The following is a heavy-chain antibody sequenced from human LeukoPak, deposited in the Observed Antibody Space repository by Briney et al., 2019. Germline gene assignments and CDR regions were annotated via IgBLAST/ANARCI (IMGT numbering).Heavy chain of an antibody. J-gene: IGHJ4*02. CDR1: GYTFTGYY. CDR3: ARDSFNRGRGYSYGY. D-gene: IGHD5-18*01. V-gene: IGHV1-2*02. CDR2: INPNSGGT. Sequence: ASVKVSCKASGYTFTGYYMHWVRQAPGQGLEWMGWINPNSGGTNYAQKFQGRVTMTRDTSISTAYMELSRLRSDDTAVYYCARDSFNRGRGYSYGYWGQGTLVTVSS.